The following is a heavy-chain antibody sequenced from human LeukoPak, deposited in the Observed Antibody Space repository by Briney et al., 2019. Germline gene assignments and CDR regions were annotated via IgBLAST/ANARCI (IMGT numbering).Heavy chain of an antibody. CDR1: GFXFXDYY. J-gene: IGHJ4*02. CDR2: TSSSSIYT. Sequence: PGGSLRLSCAASGFXFXDYYMXWXXXAPGXGLXWVSYTSSSSIYTNYADSVKGRFTISRDNAKNSLYLQMNSLRADDTAVYYCARSGSHDYWGQGTLVTVSS. V-gene: IGHV3-11*03. D-gene: IGHD1-26*01. CDR3: ARSGSHDY.